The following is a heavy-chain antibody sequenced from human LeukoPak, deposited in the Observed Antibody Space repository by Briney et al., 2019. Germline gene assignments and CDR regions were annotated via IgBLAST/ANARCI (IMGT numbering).Heavy chain of an antibody. CDR2: IYHSGST. CDR1: GGSISSGGYY. D-gene: IGHD3-16*02. J-gene: IGHJ5*02. CDR3: AREGHMRLRLGELSIWFDP. V-gene: IGHV4-30-2*01. Sequence: SQTLSLTCTVSGGSISSGGYYWSWIRQPPGKGLEWIGYIYHSGSTYYNPSLKSRVTISVDRSKNQFSLKLSSVTAADTAVYYCAREGHMRLRLGELSIWFDPWGQGTLVTVSS.